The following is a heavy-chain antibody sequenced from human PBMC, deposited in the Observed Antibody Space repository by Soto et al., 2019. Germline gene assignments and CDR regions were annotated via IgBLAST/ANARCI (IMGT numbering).Heavy chain of an antibody. CDR1: GFTFNNYG. D-gene: IGHD3-22*01. CDR2: INSGFTT. J-gene: IGHJ4*02. CDR3: TKEESGNGTVVVAH. V-gene: IGHV3-23*01. Sequence: GGSLRLSCAASGFTFNNYGMSWVRQAPGKGPEWVSAINSGFTTYYADSVKGRFTISRDNSENTVFLQMNSLRVDDTAVYYCTKEESGNGTVVVAHWGQGTLVTVSS.